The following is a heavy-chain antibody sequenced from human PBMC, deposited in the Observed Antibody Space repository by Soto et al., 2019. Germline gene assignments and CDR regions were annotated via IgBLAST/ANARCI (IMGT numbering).Heavy chain of an antibody. V-gene: IGHV3-30-3*01. CDR3: ARAQTGITTTGGGRIDH. J-gene: IGHJ4*02. CDR1: GFTFSTHA. D-gene: IGHD1-20*01. CDR2: VSFDGSNK. Sequence: QVQLVESGGGVVQPGRSLRLSCAASGFTFSTHAMHWVRQAPGKGLECVAIVSFDGSNKYYADSVKGRFTISRDNSKTTLYLQMSGLTPEDTAVYYCARAQTGITTTGGGRIDHWGQGTLVTVSS.